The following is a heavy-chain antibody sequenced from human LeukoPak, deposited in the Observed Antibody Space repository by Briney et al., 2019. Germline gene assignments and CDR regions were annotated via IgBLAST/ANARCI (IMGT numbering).Heavy chain of an antibody. D-gene: IGHD2-21*02. V-gene: IGHV1-2*02. CDR1: GYTFTDYY. Sequence: ASVKVSCKASGYTFTDYYMHWVRQAPGQGLEWMGWISTYNGDTNYAQKFQGRVTMTRDMSTSTVYMELSSLRSEDTAVYYCARGRVTAIFDYWGQGTLVTVSS. CDR2: ISTYNGDT. J-gene: IGHJ4*02. CDR3: ARGRVTAIFDY.